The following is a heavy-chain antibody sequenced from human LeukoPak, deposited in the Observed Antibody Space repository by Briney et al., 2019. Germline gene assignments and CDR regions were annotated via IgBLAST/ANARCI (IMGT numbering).Heavy chain of an antibody. CDR2: ISWNSGSI. CDR1: GFTFDDYA. D-gene: IGHD6-25*01. J-gene: IGHJ6*02. CDR3: AKDIAAYYYYGMDV. V-gene: IGHV3-9*01. Sequence: GRSLRLSCAASGFTFDDYAMHWVRQAPGKGLEWVSGISWNSGSIGYADSVKGRFTISRDNAKNSLYLQMNSLRAEDTALYYCAKDIAAYYYYGMDVWGQGTTVTVSS.